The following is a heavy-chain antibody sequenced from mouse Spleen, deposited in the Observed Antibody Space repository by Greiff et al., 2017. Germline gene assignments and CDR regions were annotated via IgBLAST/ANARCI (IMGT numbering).Heavy chain of an antibody. J-gene: IGHJ2*01. Sequence: VQLQQPGAELVRPGSSVKLSCKASGYTFTSYWMHWVKQRPIQGLEWIGNIDPSDSETHYNQKFKDKATLTVDKSSSTAYMQLSSLTSEDSAVYYCARYRDYYDGSYDYWGQGTTLTVSS. V-gene: IGHV1-52*01. CDR3: ARYRDYYDGSYDY. CDR1: GYTFTSYW. D-gene: IGHD1-1*01. CDR2: IDPSDSET.